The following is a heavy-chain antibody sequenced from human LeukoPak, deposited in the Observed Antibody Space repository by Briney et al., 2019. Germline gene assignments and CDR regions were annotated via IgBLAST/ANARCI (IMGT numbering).Heavy chain of an antibody. CDR3: ATYGDYGRNYHYYNMDV. D-gene: IGHD4-17*01. CDR1: GFTFSTYA. Sequence: GGSLRLSCAASGFTFSTYAMNWVRQPPGKGLEWVSTISGGGDTYYADSVKGRFTISGDNSKNTLYLQMSSLRAEDTAVYYCATYGDYGRNYHYYNMDVWGQGTTVTVSS. V-gene: IGHV3-23*01. J-gene: IGHJ6*02. CDR2: ISGGGDT.